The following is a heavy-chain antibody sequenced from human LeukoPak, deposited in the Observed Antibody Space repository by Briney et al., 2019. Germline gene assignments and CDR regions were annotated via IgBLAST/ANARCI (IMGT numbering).Heavy chain of an antibody. V-gene: IGHV4-39*01. D-gene: IGHD2-15*01. CDR1: GGSISSSSYY. Sequence: SETLSLTCTVSGGSISSSSYYWGWIRQPPGKGLEWIGSIYYSGSTYYNPSLKSRVTISVDTSKNQFSLKLSSVTAADTAVYYCARQAVVYCGGGSCYGGWFDPWGQGTLVTVSS. CDR2: IYYSGST. J-gene: IGHJ5*02. CDR3: ARQAVVYCGGGSCYGGWFDP.